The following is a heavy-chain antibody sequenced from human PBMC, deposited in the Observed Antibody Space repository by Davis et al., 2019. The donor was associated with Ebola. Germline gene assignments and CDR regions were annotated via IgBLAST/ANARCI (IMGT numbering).Heavy chain of an antibody. Sequence: ASVTVSCPAPGYTFTDYYLHLVRQAPGQGLEWMGRIYPFNGATNFADTFQGRVTMTTDMSITTAYMELSSLNSDDTAIYYCARPILPEVTHCGVDYWGQGTLVTVSS. CDR2: IYPFNGAT. V-gene: IGHV1-2*06. D-gene: IGHD1-14*01. J-gene: IGHJ4*02. CDR1: GYTFTDYY. CDR3: ARPILPEVTHCGVDY.